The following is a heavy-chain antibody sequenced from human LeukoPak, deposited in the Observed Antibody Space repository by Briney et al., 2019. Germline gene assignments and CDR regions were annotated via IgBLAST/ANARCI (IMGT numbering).Heavy chain of an antibody. Sequence: SETLSLTCTVSGGSISSYFWSWIRQPAGKGLEWIGRIYSSGGTNYNPSLKSRVTMSVDTSKNQFSLRLSSVTAADTAVYYCARDQLTPDTAMVYYYYYGMDVWGQGTTVTVSS. D-gene: IGHD5-18*01. CDR3: ARDQLTPDTAMVYYYYYGMDV. V-gene: IGHV4-4*07. CDR2: IYSSGGT. J-gene: IGHJ6*02. CDR1: GGSISSYF.